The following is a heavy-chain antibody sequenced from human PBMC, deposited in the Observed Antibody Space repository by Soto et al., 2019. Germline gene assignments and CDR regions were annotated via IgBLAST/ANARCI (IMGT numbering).Heavy chain of an antibody. D-gene: IGHD3-22*01. CDR3: ASSYYYDSSGYYYFDY. J-gene: IGHJ4*02. V-gene: IGHV1-69*13. CDR2: IIPIFGTA. Sequence: SVKVSCKASGGTFSSYAISWVRQAPGQGLEWMGGIIPIFGTANYAQKFQGRVTITADESTSTAYMELSSLRSEDTAVYYCASSYYYDSSGYYYFDYWGQGTLVTVSS. CDR1: GGTFSSYA.